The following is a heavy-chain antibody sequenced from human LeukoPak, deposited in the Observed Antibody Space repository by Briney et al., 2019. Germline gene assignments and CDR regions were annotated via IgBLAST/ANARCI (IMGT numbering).Heavy chain of an antibody. J-gene: IGHJ4*02. CDR1: GFTFSSYA. Sequence: TGGSLRLSCAASGFTFSSYAMSWVRQAPGKGLEWVSAISGSGGSTYYADSVKGRFTISRDNSKNTLYLQMNSLRAEDTAVYYCAKDCRRSGTYTEFDYWGQGTLVTVSS. CDR3: AKDCRRSGTYTEFDY. V-gene: IGHV3-23*01. D-gene: IGHD3-3*01. CDR2: ISGSGGST.